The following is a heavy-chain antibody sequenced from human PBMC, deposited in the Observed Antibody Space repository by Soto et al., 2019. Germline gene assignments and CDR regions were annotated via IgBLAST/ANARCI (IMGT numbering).Heavy chain of an antibody. CDR2: VYYSGST. CDR1: GGSISPYF. D-gene: IGHD3-22*01. Sequence: QVRLQGSGPGLVKPSETLSLTCTVSGGSISPYFWSWIRQPAGQGLEWIGRVYYSGSTNYALALKSLVIRSVDTSKNQFSLRMRYVSAADTAVYYCAREGGYFDSSGSGVYHYYGVDVWGQGTTVIVSS. V-gene: IGHV4-4*07. J-gene: IGHJ6*02. CDR3: AREGGYFDSSGSGVYHYYGVDV.